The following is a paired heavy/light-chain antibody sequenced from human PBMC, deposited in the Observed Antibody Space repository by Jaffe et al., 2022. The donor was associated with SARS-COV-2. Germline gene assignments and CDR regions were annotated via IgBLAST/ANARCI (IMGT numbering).Light chain of an antibody. J-gene: IGLJ2*01. CDR2: TNN. V-gene: IGLV1-44*01. CDR3: ATWDDSLNGRI. Sequence: QSVLTQPPSASGTPGQRVTISCSGSSSNIGSHTVNWYQQLPGTAPKLLIYTNNQRPSGVPDRFSGSKSGTSASLAISGLQSEDESDYYCATWDDSLNGRIFGGGTKLTVL. CDR1: SSNIGSHT.
Heavy chain of an antibody. Sequence: EVQLVESGGGLVQPGGSLRLSCAASGFTFSSYLMGWVRQAPGKGLEWVANINQDGSEKYYVDSVKGRFTISRDNAKNSLYLQMNSLRAEDTAVYYCARERYHYDSSGHGVWYYCGMDVWGQGTTVTVSS. CDR1: GFTFSSYL. V-gene: IGHV3-7*03. CDR2: INQDGSEK. D-gene: IGHD3-22*01. CDR3: ARERYHYDSSGHGVWYYCGMDV. J-gene: IGHJ6*02.